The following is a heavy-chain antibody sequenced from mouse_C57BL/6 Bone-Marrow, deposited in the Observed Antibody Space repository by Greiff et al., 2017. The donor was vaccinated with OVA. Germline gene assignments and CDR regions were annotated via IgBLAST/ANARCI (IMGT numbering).Heavy chain of an antibody. D-gene: IGHD2-1*01. CDR1: GFTFSDYG. CDR2: ISSGSSTI. CDR3: ARVTKYAMDY. Sequence: EVQLVESGGGLVKPGGSLKLSCAASGFTFSDYGMHWVRQAPEKGLEWVAYISSGSSTIYYADTVKGRFTIARDNAKNTLFLQMASLRSEDTAMYYCARVTKYAMDYWGQGTSVTVSS. J-gene: IGHJ4*01. V-gene: IGHV5-17*01.